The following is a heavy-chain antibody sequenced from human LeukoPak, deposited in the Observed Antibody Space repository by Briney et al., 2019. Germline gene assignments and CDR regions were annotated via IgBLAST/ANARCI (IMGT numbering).Heavy chain of an antibody. Sequence: SETLSLTCTVSGGSISSYYWSWIRQPPGKGLEWIGFISHSGNTNYNPSLKSRVTISIYTSKSQFSLKLRSVIAADTGVYYCARVRVVTQDLDYWGQGTLVTVSP. CDR1: GGSISSYY. J-gene: IGHJ4*02. CDR3: ARVRVVTQDLDY. D-gene: IGHD4-23*01. V-gene: IGHV4-59*01. CDR2: ISHSGNT.